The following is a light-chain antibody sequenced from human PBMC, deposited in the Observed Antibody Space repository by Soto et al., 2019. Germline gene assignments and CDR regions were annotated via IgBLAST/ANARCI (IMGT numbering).Light chain of an antibody. V-gene: IGKV1-5*01. J-gene: IGKJ1*01. CDR2: TAS. CDR3: QEYNNYWT. Sequence: DIHMTQSPSSVSASVGDTVTITCRASQTISRWLAWYQQKPGKAPRLLIYTASTLESGVPSRFSASGAGTEFTLAIGSLHPDDFATYYCQEYNNYWTFGQGTKVDIK. CDR1: QTISRW.